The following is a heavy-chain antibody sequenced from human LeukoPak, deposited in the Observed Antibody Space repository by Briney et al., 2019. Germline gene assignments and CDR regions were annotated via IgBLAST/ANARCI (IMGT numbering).Heavy chain of an antibody. CDR3: ARRVTNWYFDL. D-gene: IGHD3-10*01. Sequence: PSETLSLTCTVSGGSISSYYWRWIRQPPGKGLEWIGHIYYSGSTNYNPSLKSRVTISVDTSKNQFSLKLSSVTAADTAVYHCARRVTNWYFDLWGRGTLVTVPS. V-gene: IGHV4-59*01. CDR2: IYYSGST. CDR1: GGSISSYY. J-gene: IGHJ2*01.